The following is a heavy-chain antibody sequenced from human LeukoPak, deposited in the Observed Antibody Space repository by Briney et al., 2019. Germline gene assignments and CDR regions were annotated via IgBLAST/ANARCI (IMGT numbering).Heavy chain of an antibody. V-gene: IGHV3-23*01. Sequence: PGGSLRLSCAASGFTFSSYAMNWVRQAPGKGREWVSGIGASGGSTYYADSVKGRFTISRDNSKNTLYLQMNSLRAEDTAVYYCAKGPDSGLRYFDYWGQGTLVTVSS. CDR2: IGASGGST. CDR1: GFTFSSYA. CDR3: AKGPDSGLRYFDY. D-gene: IGHD5-12*01. J-gene: IGHJ4*02.